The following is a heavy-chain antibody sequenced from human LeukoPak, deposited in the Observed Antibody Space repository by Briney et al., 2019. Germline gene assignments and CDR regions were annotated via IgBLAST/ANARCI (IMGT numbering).Heavy chain of an antibody. CDR1: GFTFSTYT. D-gene: IGHD6-19*01. J-gene: IGHJ4*02. CDR3: ARRGSSGCFDY. Sequence: GGSLRLSCAASGFTFSTYTMRWVRQAPGKGLEWVAVISYDGSNKYYADSVKGRFTISRDNSKNTLYLQMNSLRAEDTAVYYCARRGSSGCFDYWGQGTLVTVSS. CDR2: ISYDGSNK. V-gene: IGHV3-30-3*01.